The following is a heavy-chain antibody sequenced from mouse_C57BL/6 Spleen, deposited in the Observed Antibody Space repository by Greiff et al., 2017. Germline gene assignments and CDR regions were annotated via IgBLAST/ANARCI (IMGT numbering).Heavy chain of an antibody. Sequence: ESGPGLVKPSQSLSLTCSVTGYSITSGYYWNWIRQFPGNKLEWMGYISYDGSNNYNPSLKNRISITRDTSKNQFFLKLNSVTTEDTATYYCAREDYGSSYDYYAMDYWGQGTSVTVSS. D-gene: IGHD1-1*01. V-gene: IGHV3-6*01. CDR1: GYSITSGYY. J-gene: IGHJ4*01. CDR2: ISYDGSN. CDR3: AREDYGSSYDYYAMDY.